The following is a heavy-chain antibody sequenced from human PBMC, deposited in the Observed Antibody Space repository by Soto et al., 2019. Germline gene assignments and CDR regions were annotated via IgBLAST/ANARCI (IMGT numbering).Heavy chain of an antibody. Sequence: SETLSLTCTVSGGSISIADYYWSCFRQPPGKGLEWIGYIYYSGSTFFNPSLKSRVTISKDTSRNQFSLRLNSVTAADTAVYYCARAIVVTIGGMDVWGQGTTVTVSS. CDR1: GGSISIADYY. CDR3: ARAIVVTIGGMDV. J-gene: IGHJ6*02. CDR2: IYYSGST. D-gene: IGHD5-12*01. V-gene: IGHV4-30-4*01.